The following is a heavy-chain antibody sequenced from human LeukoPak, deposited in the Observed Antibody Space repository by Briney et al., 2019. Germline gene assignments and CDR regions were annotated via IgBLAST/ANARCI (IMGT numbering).Heavy chain of an antibody. CDR2: IYYSGGT. V-gene: IGHV4-59*01. CDR3: ARQLYRGYGDYVGYYFDY. J-gene: IGHJ4*02. Sequence: SETLSLTCTVSGGSISSYYWSWIRQPPGKGLEWIGYIYYSGGTNYNSSLKSRVTISVDTSKNQFSLKLSSVTAADTAVYYCARQLYRGYGDYVGYYFDYWGQGTLVTVSS. CDR1: GGSISSYY. D-gene: IGHD4-17*01.